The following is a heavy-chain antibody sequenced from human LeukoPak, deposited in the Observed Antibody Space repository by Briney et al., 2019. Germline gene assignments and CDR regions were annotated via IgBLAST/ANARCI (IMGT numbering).Heavy chain of an antibody. D-gene: IGHD5-12*01. J-gene: IGHJ6*02. Sequence: ASVKVSCKASGYTFTSYGISWLRHATGQGLEWMGWISAYNGNTNYAQKLQGRITMTTDTSTSTAYMELRSLRSDDTAVYYGARDLRGYSGYRHMDVWGQGTTVTVSS. V-gene: IGHV1-18*01. CDR3: ARDLRGYSGYRHMDV. CDR2: ISAYNGNT. CDR1: GYTFTSYG.